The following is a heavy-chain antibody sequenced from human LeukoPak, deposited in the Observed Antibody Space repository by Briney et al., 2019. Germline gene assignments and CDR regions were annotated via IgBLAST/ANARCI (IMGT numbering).Heavy chain of an antibody. J-gene: IGHJ4*02. CDR2: IKSGGGT. CDR3: TKVRPPPGSGWYGGDDY. V-gene: IGHV3-23*01. CDR1: GFTFNTYV. Sequence: GGSLRLSCAASGFTFNTYVMGWVRQTPGKGLQWVSSIKSGGGTDYADSVKGRFTISRDNSKNTLYLQMNSLRAEDTSIYYCTKVRPPPGSGWYGGDDYWGQGTLVTVSS. D-gene: IGHD6-19*01.